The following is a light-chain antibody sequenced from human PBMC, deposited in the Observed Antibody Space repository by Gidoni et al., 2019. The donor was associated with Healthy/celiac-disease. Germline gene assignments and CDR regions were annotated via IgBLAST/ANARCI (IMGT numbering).Light chain of an antibody. J-gene: IGKJ2*01. V-gene: IGKV1-5*03. CDR2: KAS. CDR3: QQYNSDPYT. CDR1: QRISSW. Sequence: DIQMTQSPSTLSASVGDKVTITCRASQRISSWLAWYQQKPGKAPKLLIYKASSLESGVTSRFSGSGSGTEFTLNISSLQPDDFATYYCQQYNSDPYTFGQGTKLEIK.